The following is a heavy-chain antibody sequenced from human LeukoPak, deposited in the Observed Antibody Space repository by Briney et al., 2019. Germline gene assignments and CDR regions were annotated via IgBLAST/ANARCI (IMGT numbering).Heavy chain of an antibody. Sequence: SETLSLTYTVSGYSISSGYYWSWIRQPPGKGLEWTGEINHSGSTNYNPSLKSRVTISVDTSKNQFSLKLCSVTAADTAVYYCARRVITHYMDVWGKRTTVTISS. J-gene: IGHJ6*03. V-gene: IGHV4-38-2*02. D-gene: IGHD3-22*01. CDR3: ARRVITHYMDV. CDR1: GYSISSGYY. CDR2: INHSGST.